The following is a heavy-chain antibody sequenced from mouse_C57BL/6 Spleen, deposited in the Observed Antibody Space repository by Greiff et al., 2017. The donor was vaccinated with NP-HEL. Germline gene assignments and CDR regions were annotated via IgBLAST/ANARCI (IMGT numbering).Heavy chain of an antibody. V-gene: IGHV1-69*01. CDR2: IDPSDSYT. Sequence: VQLQQPGAELVMPGASVKLSCKASGYTFTSYWMHWVKQRPGQGLEWIGEIDPSDSYTNSNQKFKGKSTLTVDKSSSTAYMQLSSLTSEDSAVYYCARRGGYYGSSLYYFDYWGQGTTLTVSS. CDR3: ARRGGYYGSSLYYFDY. CDR1: GYTFTSYW. D-gene: IGHD1-1*01. J-gene: IGHJ2*01.